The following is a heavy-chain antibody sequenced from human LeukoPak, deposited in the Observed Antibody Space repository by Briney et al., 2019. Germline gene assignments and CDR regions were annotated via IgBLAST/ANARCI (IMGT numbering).Heavy chain of an antibody. CDR2: ISNNGGYT. Sequence: GGSLRLSCAASGFTFSSSAMSWVSQAPGKGLEWVSAISNNGGYTYYADSVQGRFTISRDNSKSTLCLQMNSLRAEDTAVYYCAKQLGYCSDGSCYFPYWGQGTLVTVSS. J-gene: IGHJ4*02. CDR1: GFTFSSSA. D-gene: IGHD2-15*01. V-gene: IGHV3-23*01. CDR3: AKQLGYCSDGSCYFPY.